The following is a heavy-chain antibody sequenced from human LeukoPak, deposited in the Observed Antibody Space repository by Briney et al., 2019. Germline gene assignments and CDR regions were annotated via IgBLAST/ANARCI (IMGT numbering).Heavy chain of an antibody. V-gene: IGHV3-33*01. CDR1: GFTFSSYG. D-gene: IGHD2-2*01. CDR2: IWYDGSNK. CDR3: ARDRVVPAAIFDY. Sequence: GGSLRLSCAASGFTFSSYGMHWVRQAPGKGLEWVAVIWYDGSNKYYADSVKGRFTIPRDNSKNTLYLQMNSLRAEDTAVYYCARDRVVPAAIFDYWGQGTLVTVSS. J-gene: IGHJ4*02.